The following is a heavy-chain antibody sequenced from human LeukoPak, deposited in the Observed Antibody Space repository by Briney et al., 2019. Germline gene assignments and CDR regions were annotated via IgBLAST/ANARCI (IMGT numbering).Heavy chain of an antibody. J-gene: IGHJ6*03. CDR3: ARRLAVSFNDYYMDV. V-gene: IGHV3-23*01. Sequence: GGTLRLSCAASGFTFSSYAMNWVRQVPGKGLEWVSGTSGSGGRGGRTYYADSVKGRFTISRDNSKNTLYLQMNSLRAEDTAVYYCARRLAVSFNDYYMDVWGKGTTVTVSS. CDR2: TSGSGGRGGRT. D-gene: IGHD6-19*01. CDR1: GFTFSSYA.